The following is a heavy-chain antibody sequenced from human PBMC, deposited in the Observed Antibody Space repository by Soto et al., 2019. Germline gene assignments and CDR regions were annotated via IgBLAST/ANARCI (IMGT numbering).Heavy chain of an antibody. CDR2: INPNSGGT. Sequence: GASVKVSFKASGYTFTGYYMHWVRQAPGQGLEWMGWINPNSGGTNYAQKFQGRVTMTRDTSISTAYMELSRLRSDDTAVYYCAREPGYCSSTSCYRYGMDVWGQGTTVTVSS. CDR3: AREPGYCSSTSCYRYGMDV. CDR1: GYTFTGYY. J-gene: IGHJ6*02. D-gene: IGHD2-2*01. V-gene: IGHV1-2*02.